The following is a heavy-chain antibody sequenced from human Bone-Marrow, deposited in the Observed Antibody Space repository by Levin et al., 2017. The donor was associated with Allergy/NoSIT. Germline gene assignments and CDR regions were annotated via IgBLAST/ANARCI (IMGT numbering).Heavy chain of an antibody. V-gene: IGHV3-66*01. CDR2: IYSDGRT. J-gene: IGHJ4*02. D-gene: IGHD6-19*01. CDR1: GFTVSVNY. Sequence: PGGSLRLSCAASGFTVSVNYMSWVRQAPGKGLEWVSVIYSDGRTYYADSVKGRFTISRDNSKNTLYLQLNTLRAEDTAVYYCGRFYSSGWYVRYWGQGTLLTVSS. CDR3: GRFYSSGWYVRY.